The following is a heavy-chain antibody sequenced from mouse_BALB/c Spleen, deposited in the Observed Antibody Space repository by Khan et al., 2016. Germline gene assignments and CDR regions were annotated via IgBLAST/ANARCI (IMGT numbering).Heavy chain of an antibody. CDR1: GYTFSSYW. CDR2: ILPGSGST. J-gene: IGHJ2*01. CDR3: ARTDRRGYFDY. V-gene: IGHV1-9*01. Sequence: QVQLQQSGAELMKPGASVKISCKATGYTFSSYWIEWVKQRPGHGLEWLGEILPGSGSTNYNEKFRGKATFTADTSSNTAYMQRSSLTSEDSAVHYCARTDRRGYFDYWGQGTTLTVSS.